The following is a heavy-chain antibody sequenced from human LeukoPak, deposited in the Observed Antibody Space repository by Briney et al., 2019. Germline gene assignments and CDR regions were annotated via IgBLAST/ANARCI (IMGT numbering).Heavy chain of an antibody. CDR3: ARDDSSGIPFDY. J-gene: IGHJ4*02. V-gene: IGHV1-3*01. CDR1: GYTFTSYV. Sequence: ASVKVSCKASGYTFTSYVMHWVRQAPGQRLEWMGWINAGNGNTKYSQKFQGRVTITRDTSASTAYMELSSLRSEDTAVYYCARDDSSGIPFDYWGQGTLVTVSS. CDR2: INAGNGNT. D-gene: IGHD3-22*01.